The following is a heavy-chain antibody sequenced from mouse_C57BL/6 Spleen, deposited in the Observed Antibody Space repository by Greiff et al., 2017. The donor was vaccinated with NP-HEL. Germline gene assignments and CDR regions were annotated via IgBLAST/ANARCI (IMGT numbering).Heavy chain of an antibody. D-gene: IGHD1-1*01. Sequence: VKLQESGAELVRPGASVKLSCKASGYTFTDYYINWVKQRPGQGLEWIARIYPGSGNTYYNEKFKGKATLTAERSSSTAYMQLSILTSEDSAVYFCARGFITTDYYAMDYWGQGTSVTVSS. CDR2: IYPGSGNT. J-gene: IGHJ4*01. CDR1: GYTFTDYY. V-gene: IGHV1-76*01. CDR3: ARGFITTDYYAMDY.